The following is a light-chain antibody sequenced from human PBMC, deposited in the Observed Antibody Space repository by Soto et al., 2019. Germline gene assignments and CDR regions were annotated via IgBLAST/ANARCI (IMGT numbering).Light chain of an antibody. Sequence: EIVMTQSPASLSVSPGDGVTLSSRASQSVASNVAWYQQKPGQGPRLLIHGASTRAAGVPARFSGSGSATDFTLTISSLQSEDFAVYYCQQYHNWPPQYTFGQGTKLQIK. CDR1: QSVASN. J-gene: IGKJ2*01. CDR2: GAS. CDR3: QQYHNWPPQYT. V-gene: IGKV3-15*01.